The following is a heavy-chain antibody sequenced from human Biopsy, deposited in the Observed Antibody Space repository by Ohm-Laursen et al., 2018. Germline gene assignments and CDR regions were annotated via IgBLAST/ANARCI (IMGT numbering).Heavy chain of an antibody. J-gene: IGHJ4*02. CDR1: GFTFSSYG. V-gene: IGHV3-33*01. CDR3: ARAYPPPGRRLVVVAGDFDC. Sequence: SLRLSCAAAGFTFSSYGMHWVRQAPGKGLEWVAVIWYDGSNKYYADSVKGRFTISRDNSKNTLFLQMNNLRAEDTAVYYCARAYPPPGRRLVVVAGDFDCWGQGTRVTVSS. CDR2: IWYDGSNK. D-gene: IGHD2-15*01.